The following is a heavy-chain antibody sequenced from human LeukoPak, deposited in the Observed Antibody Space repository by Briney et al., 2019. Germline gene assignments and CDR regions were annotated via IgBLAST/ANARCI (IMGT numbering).Heavy chain of an antibody. Sequence: GGSLRLSCAASGFTFSHDWMTWIRQTPGKGLEWVANIKPDGSDKYYVDSVKGRFTISRDNAKNSLYLQMNSLRVEDTAVYYCARDTGGGYSCYDCWGQGTLVTVSS. D-gene: IGHD5-18*01. CDR3: ARDTGGGYSCYDC. V-gene: IGHV3-7*01. CDR2: IKPDGSDK. CDR1: GFTFSHDW. J-gene: IGHJ4*02.